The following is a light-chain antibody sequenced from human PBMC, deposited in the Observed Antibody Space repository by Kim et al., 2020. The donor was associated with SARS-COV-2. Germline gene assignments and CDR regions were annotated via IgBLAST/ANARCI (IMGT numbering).Light chain of an antibody. Sequence: VFPGERATPSSWTAHSGSNNVSWYQQKPGQAPRLLIYDVSTRATGIPARFSGSGSGTDFSLTISSLQSDDFAVYYCQHYSNWPRTFGEGTKVDIK. J-gene: IGKJ1*01. CDR1: HSGSNN. V-gene: IGKV3-15*01. CDR2: DVS. CDR3: QHYSNWPRT.